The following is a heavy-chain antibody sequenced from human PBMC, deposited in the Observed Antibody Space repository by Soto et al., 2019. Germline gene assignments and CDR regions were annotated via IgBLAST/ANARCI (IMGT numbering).Heavy chain of an antibody. CDR2: IYYSGST. V-gene: IGHV4-31*02. J-gene: IGHJ4*02. D-gene: IGHD3-9*01. CDR3: ARVGYDILTGYYYYFDY. CDR1: GGSITSGCYY. Sequence: SETLSLTCTVSGGSITSGCYYWSWIRQHPGKGLEWIGYIYYSGSTYYNRSLKSRVTISVDTSKNQFSLNLSSVTAADTAVYFCARVGYDILTGYYYYFDYWGQGTLVTVSS.